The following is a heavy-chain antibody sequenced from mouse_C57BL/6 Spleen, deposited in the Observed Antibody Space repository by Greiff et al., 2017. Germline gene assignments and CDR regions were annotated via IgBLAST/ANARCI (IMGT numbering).Heavy chain of an antibody. CDR1: GYTFTTYP. CDR3: ARGHYGSSYGAMDY. Sequence: QVQLKESGAELVKPGASVKMSCKASGYTFTTYPIEWMKQNHGKSLEWIGNFHPYNDDTKYNEKFKGKATLTVEKSSSTVYLELSRLTSDDSAVYYCARGHYGSSYGAMDYWGQGTSVTVAS. J-gene: IGHJ4*01. CDR2: FHPYNDDT. V-gene: IGHV1-47*01. D-gene: IGHD1-1*01.